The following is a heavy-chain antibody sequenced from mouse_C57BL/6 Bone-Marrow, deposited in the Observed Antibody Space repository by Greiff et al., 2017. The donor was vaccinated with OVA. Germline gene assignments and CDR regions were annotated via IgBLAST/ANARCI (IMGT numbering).Heavy chain of an antibody. CDR3: ARSDGYYGVDY. Sequence: VQVVESGAELARPGASVKMSCKASGYTFTSYTMHWVKQRPGQGLEWIGYINPSSGYTKYNQKFKDKATLTADKSSSTAYMQLSSLTSEDSAVYYCARSDGYYGVDYWGQGTSVTVSS. CDR1: GYTFTSYT. D-gene: IGHD2-3*01. V-gene: IGHV1-4*01. J-gene: IGHJ4*01. CDR2: INPSSGYT.